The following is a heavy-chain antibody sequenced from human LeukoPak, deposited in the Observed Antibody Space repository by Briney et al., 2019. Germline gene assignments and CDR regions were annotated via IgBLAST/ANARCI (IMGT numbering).Heavy chain of an antibody. D-gene: IGHD5-12*01. Sequence: PGGSLRLSCAASGFTFSSYWMNWVRQAPGKGLVWVSRINSDGSNTKYADSVKGRFTISRDNAKNTLYLQMNSLRGEDTAVYYCARLPMRIRGYRDFDYWGQGTLVTVSS. CDR1: GFTFSSYW. CDR3: ARLPMRIRGYRDFDY. CDR2: INSDGSNT. J-gene: IGHJ4*02. V-gene: IGHV3-74*01.